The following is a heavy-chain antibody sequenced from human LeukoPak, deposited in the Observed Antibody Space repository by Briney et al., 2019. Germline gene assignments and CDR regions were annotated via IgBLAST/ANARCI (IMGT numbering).Heavy chain of an antibody. CDR3: ARGLTVVTPDWFDP. J-gene: IGHJ5*02. CDR2: INPNSGNT. D-gene: IGHD4-23*01. Sequence: GAAVKVSCKASGYNFTGHFVHWVRQAPGQGLEWMGWINPNSGNTGYAQKFQGRVTITRNTSISTAYMELSSLRSEDTAVYYCARGLTVVTPDWFDPWGQGTLVTVSS. CDR1: GYNFTGHF. V-gene: IGHV1-8*03.